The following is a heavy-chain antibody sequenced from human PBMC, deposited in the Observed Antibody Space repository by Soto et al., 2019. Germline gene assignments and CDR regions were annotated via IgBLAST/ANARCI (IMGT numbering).Heavy chain of an antibody. CDR3: ARAWLGKDDPSDI. D-gene: IGHD5-12*01. V-gene: IGHV4-39*01. CDR2: IYYSGST. Sequence: SLTCTVSGGSISSSSYYWGWIRQPPGKGLEWIGSIYYSGSTYYNPSLKSRVTISVDTSKNQFSLKLSSVTAADTAVYYCARAWLGKDDPSDISCQGTMLTLSS. J-gene: IGHJ3*02. CDR1: GGSISSSSYY.